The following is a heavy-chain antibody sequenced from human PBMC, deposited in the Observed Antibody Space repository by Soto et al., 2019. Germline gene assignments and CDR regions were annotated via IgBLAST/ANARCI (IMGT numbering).Heavy chain of an antibody. CDR3: ARDRNSSNAADYYYYGMDV. D-gene: IGHD6-13*01. Sequence: ASVKVSCKASGYTFTSYYMHWVRQAPGQGLEWMGIINPSGGSTSYAQKFQGRVTMTRDTSTSTVYMELSSLRSEDTAVYYCARDRNSSNAADYYYYGMDVWGQGTTVTVSS. CDR2: INPSGGST. V-gene: IGHV1-46*01. CDR1: GYTFTSYY. J-gene: IGHJ6*02.